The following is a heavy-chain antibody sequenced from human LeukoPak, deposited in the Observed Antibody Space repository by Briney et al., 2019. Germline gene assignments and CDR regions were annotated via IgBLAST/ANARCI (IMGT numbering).Heavy chain of an antibody. J-gene: IGHJ5*02. CDR2: IYYSGST. Sequence: PSETLSLTCTVSGGSISSYYWSWIRQPPGKGLDWIGYIYYSGSTNYNPSLKSRVTISVDTSKNQFSLKLSSVTAADTAVYYCARVKRSGTTMLPGNWFDPWGQGTLVTVSP. V-gene: IGHV4-59*01. CDR3: ARVKRSGTTMLPGNWFDP. CDR1: GGSISSYY. D-gene: IGHD4-17*01.